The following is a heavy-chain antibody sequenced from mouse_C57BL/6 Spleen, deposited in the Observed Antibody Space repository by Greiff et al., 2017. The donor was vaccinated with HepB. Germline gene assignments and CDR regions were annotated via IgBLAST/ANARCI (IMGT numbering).Heavy chain of an antibody. D-gene: IGHD1-1*01. J-gene: IGHJ4*01. CDR3: ARRGITTVVAHYYAMDY. CDR1: GYTFTSYW. CDR2: IDPNSGGT. V-gene: IGHV1-72*01. Sequence: QVQLQQPGAELVKPGASVKLSCKASGYTFTSYWMHWVKQRPGRGLEWIGRIDPNSGGTKYNEKFKSKATLTVDKPSSTAYMQLSSLTSEDSAVYYCARRGITTVVAHYYAMDYWGQGTSVTVSS.